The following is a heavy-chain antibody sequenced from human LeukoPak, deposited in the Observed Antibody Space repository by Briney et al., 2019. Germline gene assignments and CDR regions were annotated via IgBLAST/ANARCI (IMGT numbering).Heavy chain of an antibody. J-gene: IGHJ4*02. D-gene: IGHD3-10*01. V-gene: IGHV3-7*01. Sequence: PGGSLRLSCAASGFTFTNYWMSWVRQAPGKGLGWVANIKQDGSEKYYVDSVKGRFTISRDNAKNSLYLQMNSLRAEDTAVYYCARVRVGAYDFEYWGQGTLVTVSS. CDR2: IKQDGSEK. CDR3: ARVRVGAYDFEY. CDR1: GFTFTNYW.